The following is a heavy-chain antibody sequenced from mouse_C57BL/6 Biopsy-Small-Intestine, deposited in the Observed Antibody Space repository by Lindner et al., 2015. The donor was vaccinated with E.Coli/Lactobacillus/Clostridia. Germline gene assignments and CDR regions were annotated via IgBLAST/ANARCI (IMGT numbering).Heavy chain of an antibody. CDR2: INPSSGYT. CDR3: ARSSYAMDY. V-gene: IGHV1-7*01. CDR1: GYTFTSYR. J-gene: IGHJ4*01. Sequence: VQLQESGAELAKPGASVKLSCKASGYTFTSYRMHWVKQRPGQGLEWIGYINPSSGYTKYNQKFKDKATLTADKSSSTAYMQLSSLTFEDSVVYYCARSSYAMDYWGQGTSVTVSS. D-gene: IGHD1-1*01.